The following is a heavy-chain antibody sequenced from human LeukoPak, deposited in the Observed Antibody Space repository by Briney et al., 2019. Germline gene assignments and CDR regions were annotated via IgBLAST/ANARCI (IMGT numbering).Heavy chain of an antibody. CDR2: ISSSSSYI. V-gene: IGHV3-21*01. CDR1: GFTFSSYS. D-gene: IGHD3-22*01. Sequence: SGGSLRLSCAASGFTFSSYSMNWVRQGPGKGLEWVSSISSSSSYIYYADSVKGRFTISRDNAKNSLYLQMNSLRAEDTAVYYCASDGSSGYYYFDRYPGDYWGQGTLVTVSS. J-gene: IGHJ4*02. CDR3: ASDGSSGYYYFDRYPGDY.